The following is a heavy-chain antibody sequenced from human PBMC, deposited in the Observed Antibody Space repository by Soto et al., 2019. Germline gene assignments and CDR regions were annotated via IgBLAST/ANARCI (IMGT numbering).Heavy chain of an antibody. Sequence: QVQLVESGGGVVQPGRSLRLSCAASGFTFSSYGMHWVRQAPGKGLEWVAVISYDGSNKYYADSVKGRFTISRDNSKNTLYLQMNSLRAEDTAVYYCAKAGAVVVVYWYFDLWGRGTLVTVSS. J-gene: IGHJ2*01. D-gene: IGHD2-15*01. V-gene: IGHV3-30*18. CDR1: GFTFSSYG. CDR2: ISYDGSNK. CDR3: AKAGAVVVVYWYFDL.